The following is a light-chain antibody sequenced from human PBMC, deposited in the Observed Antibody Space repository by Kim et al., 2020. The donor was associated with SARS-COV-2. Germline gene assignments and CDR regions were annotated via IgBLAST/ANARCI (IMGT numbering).Light chain of an antibody. V-gene: IGLV6-57*03. CDR1: SGSIASNN. Sequence: KFMLTQPPSVSESPGKTVTISCTRSSGSIASNNVQWYQQRAGSAPTTVIHEDNQRPSGVPDRFSGSIDSSSNSASLTISGLKTEDEAVYYCQSDDSSNQVFGGGTQLTVL. CDR2: EDN. J-gene: IGLJ2*01. CDR3: QSDDSSNQV.